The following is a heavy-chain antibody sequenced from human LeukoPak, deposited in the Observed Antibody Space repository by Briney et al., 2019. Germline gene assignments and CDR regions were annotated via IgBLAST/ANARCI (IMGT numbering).Heavy chain of an antibody. V-gene: IGHV3-48*03. Sequence: QPGGSLRLSCAASGFTFSSSEMNWVRQAPGKGLEWVAYISSGGSTIYYADSVKGRFTISRDNAKNSLYLQMNSLRAEDTAVYYCARPGRSVTQGYWGQGTLVTVSS. CDR1: GFTFSSSE. CDR2: ISSGGSTI. J-gene: IGHJ4*02. CDR3: ARPGRSVTQGY. D-gene: IGHD3-10*01.